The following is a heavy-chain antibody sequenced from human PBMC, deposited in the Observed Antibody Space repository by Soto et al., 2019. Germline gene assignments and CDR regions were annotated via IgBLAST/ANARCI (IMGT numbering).Heavy chain of an antibody. CDR1: GGSVSNFY. CDR2: IYTSGST. Sequence: SETLSLTCTVSGGSVSNFYWNWIRQPAGKRLEWIGRIYTSGSTNYNPSLRSRVTMSIDTSRNQFSMKLNSVTAADTAVYYCARSSHKESWFDPWGQGTLVTVS. V-gene: IGHV4-4*07. CDR3: ARSSHKESWFDP. D-gene: IGHD6-13*01. J-gene: IGHJ5*02.